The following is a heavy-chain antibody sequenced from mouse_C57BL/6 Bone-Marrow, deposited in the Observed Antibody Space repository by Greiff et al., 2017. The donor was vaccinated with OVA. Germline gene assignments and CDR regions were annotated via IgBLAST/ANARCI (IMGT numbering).Heavy chain of an antibody. D-gene: IGHD4-1*01. Sequence: VQLQQSGTVLARPGASVKMSCKTSGYTFTSYWMHWVKQRPGQGLEWIGAIYPGNSDPSYNQKFKGKAKLTAVTSASTTYMELSSLTNENSASYYYTPWDAFDYWGQGTTLTVSS. V-gene: IGHV1-5*01. CDR2: IYPGNSDP. J-gene: IGHJ2*01. CDR1: GYTFTSYW. CDR3: TPWDAFDY.